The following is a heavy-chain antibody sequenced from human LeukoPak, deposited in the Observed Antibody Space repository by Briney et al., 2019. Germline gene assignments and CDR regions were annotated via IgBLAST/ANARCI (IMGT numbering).Heavy chain of an antibody. J-gene: IGHJ4*02. CDR2: MYNSGST. V-gene: IGHV4-59*01. CDR1: GGSISGSY. CDR3: ARGIESYGDYGY. Sequence: SETLSLTCTVSGGSISGSYWSWIRQPPGTGLEWIAYMYNSGSTNYNPSLKSRVTILIDTSKNQFSLKLSSLTAADTAIYYCARGIESYGDYGYWGQGILVTVSS. D-gene: IGHD4-17*01.